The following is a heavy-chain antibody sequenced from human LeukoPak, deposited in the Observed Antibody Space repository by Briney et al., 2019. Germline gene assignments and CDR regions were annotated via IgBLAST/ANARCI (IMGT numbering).Heavy chain of an antibody. V-gene: IGHV4-39*07. CDR3: ATTFANYYMDV. D-gene: IGHD1-1*01. CDR1: GGSISSYY. J-gene: IGHJ6*03. Sequence: SETLSLTCTVSGGSISSYYWGWIRQPPGKGLEWIGSIYYSGTTYYNPSLKSRVTISADTSKNQLSLKLSSVTAADTAVYYCATTFANYYMDVWGKGTTVTVSS. CDR2: IYYSGTT.